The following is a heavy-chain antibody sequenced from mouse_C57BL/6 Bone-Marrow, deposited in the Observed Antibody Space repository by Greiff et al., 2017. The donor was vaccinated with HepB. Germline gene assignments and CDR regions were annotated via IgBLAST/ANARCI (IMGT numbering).Heavy chain of an antibody. V-gene: IGHV7-1*01. J-gene: IGHJ4*01. D-gene: IGHD3-1*01. CDR3: ARDEGLRAMDY. CDR1: GFTFSDFY. Sequence: EVNLVDSGGGLVQSGRSLRLSCATSGFTFSDFYMEWVRQAPGKGLEWIAASRNKANDYTTEYSASVKGRFIVSRDTSQSILYLQMNALRAEDTAIYYCARDEGLRAMDYWGQGTSVTVSS. CDR2: SRNKANDYTT.